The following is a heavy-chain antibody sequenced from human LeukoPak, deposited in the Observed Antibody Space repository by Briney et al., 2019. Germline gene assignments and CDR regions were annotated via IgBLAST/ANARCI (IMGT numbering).Heavy chain of an antibody. CDR1: GFTFSSYA. D-gene: IGHD6-19*01. CDR2: ISYDGSNK. V-gene: IGHV3-30-3*01. CDR3: ARDQLKEAVAGFFDY. J-gene: IGHJ4*02. Sequence: GGSLRLSCAASGFTFSSYAMHWVRQAPGKGLEWVAVISYDGSNKYYADSVKGRFTISRDNSKNTLYLQMNSLRAEDTAVYYCARDQLKEAVAGFFDYWSQGTLVTVSS.